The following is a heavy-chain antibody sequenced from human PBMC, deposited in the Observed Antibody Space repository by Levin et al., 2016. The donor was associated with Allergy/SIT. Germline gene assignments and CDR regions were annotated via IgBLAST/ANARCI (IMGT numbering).Heavy chain of an antibody. Sequence: WIRQPPGKGLEWIGEINHSGSTNYNPSLKSRVTISVDTSKNQFSLKLSSVTAADTAVYYCARGRGYDYVWGSYRPFDYWGQGTLVTVSS. CDR2: INHSGST. D-gene: IGHD3-16*02. J-gene: IGHJ4*02. CDR3: ARGRGYDYVWGSYRPFDY. V-gene: IGHV4-34*01.